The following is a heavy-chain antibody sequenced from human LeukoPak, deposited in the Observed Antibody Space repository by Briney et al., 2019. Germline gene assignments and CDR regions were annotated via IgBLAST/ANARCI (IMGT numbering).Heavy chain of an antibody. V-gene: IGHV4-39*01. CDR2: IYYSGST. J-gene: IGHJ4*02. D-gene: IGHD2-2*01. CDR1: GGSISTSSYN. CDR3: ASPLGYCHTPTCHEDY. Sequence: SETLSLTCTVSGGSISTSSYNWGWIRQPPGKGLEWIGSIYYSGSTYYNPSLKSRVTISVDTSKNQFSLKLTSVTAADTAVYYCASPLGYCHTPTCHEDYWGQGTLVTVSS.